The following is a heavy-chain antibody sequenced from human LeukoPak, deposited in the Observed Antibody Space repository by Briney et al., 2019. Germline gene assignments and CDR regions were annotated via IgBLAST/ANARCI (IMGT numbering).Heavy chain of an antibody. J-gene: IGHJ4*02. V-gene: IGHV4-59*08. D-gene: IGHD3-10*01. CDR2: IDYTGST. Sequence: PSETLSLTCTVSGGSISNFYWSWIRQPPGKGLEWIGYIDYTGSTNYNPSLKSRVTISLDTSKSQFSLRLISVTAADTAVYYCARGSGRQLNYWGQGTLVTVSS. CDR3: ARGSGRQLNY. CDR1: GGSISNFY.